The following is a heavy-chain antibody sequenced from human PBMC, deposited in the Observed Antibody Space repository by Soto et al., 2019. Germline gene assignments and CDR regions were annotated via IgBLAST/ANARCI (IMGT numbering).Heavy chain of an antibody. V-gene: IGHV1-69*06. D-gene: IGHD3-22*01. CDR3: ARSYYQDSSGPINGLGYGMDV. CDR1: GGTFSSYD. Sequence: SSVKVSCKASGGTFSSYDISWVRLAPGQGLEWMGGIIPIFGTANYAQKFQGRVTITADKSTSTAYMELSSLRSEDTAVYYCARSYYQDSSGPINGLGYGMDVWGKGTMVSVSS. CDR2: IIPIFGTA. J-gene: IGHJ6*04.